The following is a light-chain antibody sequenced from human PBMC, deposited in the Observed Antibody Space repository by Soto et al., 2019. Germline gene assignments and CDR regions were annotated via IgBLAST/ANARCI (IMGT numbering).Light chain of an antibody. CDR2: EIN. V-gene: IGLV2-8*01. J-gene: IGLJ1*01. CDR1: SSDVGAFNY. CDR3: SSYAGSNIYV. Sequence: QSFLTQPPSASGSPGQSITISCTGTSSDVGAFNYVSWYQQHPGKAPKLVIFEINKRPSGVPDRFSGSKSGNSASLTVSGLQTEDEADYYCSSYAGSNIYVFGSGTKVTVL.